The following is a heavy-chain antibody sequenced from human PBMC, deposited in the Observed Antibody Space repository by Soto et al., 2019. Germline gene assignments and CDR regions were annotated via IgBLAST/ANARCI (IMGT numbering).Heavy chain of an antibody. Sequence: QVQLQESGPGLVRPSETLSLTCTVSGDSISPYYWAWIRQPPGKGLEWIGYIYYAGSTSYNPSVKGRVTISLDTSKKQFSLELTSVTAADTAVYFCARLGGYYKALPHWGRGTLVTVSS. CDR2: IYYAGST. CDR3: ARLGGYYKALPH. V-gene: IGHV4-59*08. CDR1: GDSISPYY. D-gene: IGHD3-3*01. J-gene: IGHJ4*02.